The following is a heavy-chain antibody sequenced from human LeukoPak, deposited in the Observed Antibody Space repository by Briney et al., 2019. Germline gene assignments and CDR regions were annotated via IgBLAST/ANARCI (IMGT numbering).Heavy chain of an antibody. CDR3: ARRHSGYDFGVFDY. D-gene: IGHD5-12*01. Sequence: PSETLSLTCTVSGGSISSYYWSWIRQPPGKGLEWIGYIYYSGSTNYNPSLKSRVTISVGTSKNQFSLILSSVTAADTAVYYCARRHSGYDFGVFDYWGQGALVTVSS. J-gene: IGHJ4*02. CDR2: IYYSGST. V-gene: IGHV4-59*08. CDR1: GGSISSYY.